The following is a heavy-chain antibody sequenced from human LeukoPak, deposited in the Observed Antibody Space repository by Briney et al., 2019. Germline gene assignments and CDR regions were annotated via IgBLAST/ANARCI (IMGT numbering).Heavy chain of an antibody. D-gene: IGHD1-20*01. Sequence: GGSLRLSCAASFTLSAYAMSWVRQAPGKGLEWVSSLSGTGFTTHYGDSVKGRFTISKDDSKNILYLEMSSLTAADTAFYYSARDGYNWIPFDAWGQGTLVTVSP. J-gene: IGHJ4*02. CDR2: LSGTGFTT. V-gene: IGHV3-23*01. CDR3: ARDGYNWIPFDA. CDR1: FTLSAYA.